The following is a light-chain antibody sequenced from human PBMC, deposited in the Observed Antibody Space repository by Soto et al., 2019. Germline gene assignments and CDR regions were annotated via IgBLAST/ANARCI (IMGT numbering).Light chain of an antibody. V-gene: IGKV3-20*01. CDR2: GAS. CDR1: QSVTNTY. J-gene: IGKJ1*01. CDR3: QQYGSSPWT. Sequence: EIVLTQSPGTLSLSPGERGTLSCRASQSVTNTYLAWYQQKPGQAPRLLIYGASSRATGIPDRFSGSGSGTDFNLTIRRLEPEDLAVYYCQQYGSSPWTFGQGTKVEIK.